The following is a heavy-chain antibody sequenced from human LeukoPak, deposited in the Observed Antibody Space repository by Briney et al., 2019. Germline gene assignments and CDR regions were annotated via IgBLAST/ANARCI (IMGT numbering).Heavy chain of an antibody. CDR2: IYSGGST. Sequence: GGSLRLSCAASGFTVSSNYMSWVRQAPGKGLEWVSVIYSGGSTYYADSVTGRFTISRDNSKNTLYLQMNSLRAEDTAVYYCARGYSSSWYFDYWGQGTLVTVSS. CDR1: GFTVSSNY. D-gene: IGHD6-13*01. V-gene: IGHV3-66*01. CDR3: ARGYSSSWYFDY. J-gene: IGHJ4*02.